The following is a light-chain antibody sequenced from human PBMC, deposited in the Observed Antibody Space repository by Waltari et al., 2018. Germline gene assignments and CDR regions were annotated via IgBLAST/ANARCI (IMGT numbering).Light chain of an antibody. J-gene: IGKJ1*01. V-gene: IGKV3-20*01. CDR1: QTFGSSS. CDR3: QQHGTLPAT. Sequence: EIVLTPSPGTASLPHRERVTLSCRASQTFGSSSLAWYQQKHGQAPRLVIYRASRRATGIPDRFSGSGSGTDFSLTISRLEPEDFAVYYCQQHGTLPATFGQGTKVEIK. CDR2: RAS.